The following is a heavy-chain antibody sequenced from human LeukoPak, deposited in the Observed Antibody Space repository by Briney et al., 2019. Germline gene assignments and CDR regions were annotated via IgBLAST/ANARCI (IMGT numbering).Heavy chain of an antibody. CDR2: KLPTGSA. V-gene: IGHV4-4*07. J-gene: IGHJ4*02. CDR3: ARGAQGTNDHVFDY. D-gene: IGHD2-8*01. CDR1: GGSIKNNY. Sequence: SETLSLTCIVSGGSIKNNYWSWIRQPAGKGLEWIGRKLPTGSADYNPSLKSRITMSIDTSKNQFSLKLNSVTAADTAVYYCARGAQGTNDHVFDYRGQGTPVTVST.